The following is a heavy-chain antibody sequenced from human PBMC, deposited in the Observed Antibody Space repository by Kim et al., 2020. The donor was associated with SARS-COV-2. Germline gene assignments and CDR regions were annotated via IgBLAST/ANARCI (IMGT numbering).Heavy chain of an antibody. CDR1: GFTFTSSA. CDR2: IVVGSGNT. D-gene: IGHD6-19*01. CDR3: AADPPGLAVAGAYYYYGMDV. Sequence: SVKVSCKASGFTFTSSAVQWVRQARGQRLEWIGWIVVGSGNTNYAQKFQERVTITRDMSTSTAYMELSSLRSEDTAVYYCAADPPGLAVAGAYYYYGMDVWGQGTTVTVSS. J-gene: IGHJ6*02. V-gene: IGHV1-58*01.